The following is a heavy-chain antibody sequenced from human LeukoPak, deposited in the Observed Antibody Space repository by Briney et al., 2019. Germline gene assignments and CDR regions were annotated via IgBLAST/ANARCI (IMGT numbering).Heavy chain of an antibody. CDR2: INWNGGST. V-gene: IGHV3-20*04. J-gene: IGHJ4*02. Sequence: GGSLRLSCAASGFTFDDYGMSWVRQAPGKGLEWVSGINWNGGSTGYADSVKGRFTISRDNAKNSLYLQTNSLRAEDTALYYCARRFNLYSGSYYDYWGQGTLVTVSS. CDR1: GFTFDDYG. CDR3: ARRFNLYSGSYYDY. D-gene: IGHD1-26*01.